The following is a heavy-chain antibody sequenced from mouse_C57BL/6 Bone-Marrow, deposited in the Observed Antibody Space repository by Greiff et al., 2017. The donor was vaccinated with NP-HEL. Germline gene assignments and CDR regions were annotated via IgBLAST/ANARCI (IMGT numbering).Heavy chain of an antibody. V-gene: IGHV1-26*01. CDR3: ASPFTTAYWYFDV. Sequence: VQLQQSGPELVKPGASVKISCKASGYTFTDYYMNWVKQSHGKSLEWIGDINPNNGGTSYNQKFKGKATLTVDKSSSTAYMELRSLTSEDSAVYYCASPFTTAYWYFDVWGTGTTVTVSS. CDR1: GYTFTDYY. CDR2: INPNNGGT. D-gene: IGHD1-2*01. J-gene: IGHJ1*03.